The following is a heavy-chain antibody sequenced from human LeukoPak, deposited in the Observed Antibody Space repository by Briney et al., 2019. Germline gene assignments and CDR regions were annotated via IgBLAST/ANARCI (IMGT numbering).Heavy chain of an antibody. V-gene: IGHV4-38-2*02. CDR2: IFHGVTT. CDR3: ARAEINDYSRY. CDR1: GSSINTPYY. D-gene: IGHD4-11*01. Sequence: SETLSLTCTVSGSSINTPYYWAWIRQPPGEGLEWIGNIFHGVTTFYNPSLMNRVAISVDTSKNQFSLKLTSVTAADTALYYCARAEINDYSRYWGQGIPVIVSS. J-gene: IGHJ4*02.